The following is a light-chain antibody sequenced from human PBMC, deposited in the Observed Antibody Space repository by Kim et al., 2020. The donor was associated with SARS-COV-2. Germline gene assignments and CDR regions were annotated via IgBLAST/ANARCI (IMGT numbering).Light chain of an antibody. CDR2: YDS. CDR1: NIGSKS. J-gene: IGLJ2*01. Sequence: SYELTQPPSVSVAPGKTARITCGGNNIGSKSVHWYQQKPGQAPVLVIYYDSDRPSGIPERFSGSNSGNTATLTISRVEAGDEADYYCQVWDSSSDHHGVVFGGGTQLTVL. V-gene: IGLV3-21*04. CDR3: QVWDSSSDHHGVV.